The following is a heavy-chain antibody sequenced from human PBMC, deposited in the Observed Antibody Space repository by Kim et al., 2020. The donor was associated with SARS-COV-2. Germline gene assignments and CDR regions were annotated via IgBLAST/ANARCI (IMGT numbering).Heavy chain of an antibody. V-gene: IGHV1-24*01. CDR2: FDPEDGET. Sequence: ASVKVSCKVSGYTLTELSMHWVRQAPGKGLEWMGGFDPEDGETIYAQKFQGRVTMTEDTSTDTAYMELSSLRSEDTAVYYCATHPGPSGSRIRAFDIWGQGTMVTVSS. D-gene: IGHD1-26*01. CDR1: GYTLTELS. J-gene: IGHJ3*02. CDR3: ATHPGPSGSRIRAFDI.